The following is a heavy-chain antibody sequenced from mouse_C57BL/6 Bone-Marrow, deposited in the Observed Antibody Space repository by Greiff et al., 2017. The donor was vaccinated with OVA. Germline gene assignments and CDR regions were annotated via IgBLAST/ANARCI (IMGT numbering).Heavy chain of an antibody. CDR3: ARRRGYGSSYPYYAMDY. CDR1: GYTFTDYY. Sequence: QVQLKQPGAELVKPGASVKLSCKASGYTFTDYYINWVKQRPGQGLEWIGWIFPGSGSTYYNEKFKGKATLTVDKSSSTAYMLLSSLTSEDSAVYFCARRRGYGSSYPYYAMDYWGQGTSVTVSS. CDR2: IFPGSGST. D-gene: IGHD1-1*01. J-gene: IGHJ4*01. V-gene: IGHV1-75*01.